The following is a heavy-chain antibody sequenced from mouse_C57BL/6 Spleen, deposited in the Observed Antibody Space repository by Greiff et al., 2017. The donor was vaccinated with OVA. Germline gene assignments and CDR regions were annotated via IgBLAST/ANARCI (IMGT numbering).Heavy chain of an antibody. CDR1: GYSFTSYY. D-gene: IGHD1-1*02. CDR2: IYPGGGNT. Sequence: VQLQQPGPELVRPGSSVKISCKASGYSFTSYYIHWVKQRPGQGLEWIGRIYPGGGNTKYNEKFKGKATLTVDTSSSTAYMQLSSLTSEDSAVYCCARTGSNIDYWGQGTTLTVSS. CDR3: ARTGSNIDY. V-gene: IGHV1-66*01. J-gene: IGHJ2*01.